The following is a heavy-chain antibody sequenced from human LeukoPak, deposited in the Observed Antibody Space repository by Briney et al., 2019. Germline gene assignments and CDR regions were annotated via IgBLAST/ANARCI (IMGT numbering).Heavy chain of an antibody. V-gene: IGHV3-23*01. CDR2: ISGSGGST. CDR3: AKDFRDSSGYYYLLGYYFDY. CDR1: GFTFGDYA. Sequence: PGRSLRLSCTASGFTFGDYAMTWVRQAPGKGLEWVSAISGSGGSTYYADSVKGRFTISRDNSKNTLYLQMNSLRAEDTAVYYCAKDFRDSSGYYYLLGYYFDYWGQGTLVTVSS. J-gene: IGHJ4*02. D-gene: IGHD3-22*01.